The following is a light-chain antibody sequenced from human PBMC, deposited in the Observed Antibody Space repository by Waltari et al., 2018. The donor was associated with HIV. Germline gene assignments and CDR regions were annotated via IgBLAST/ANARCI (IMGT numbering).Light chain of an antibody. CDR1: PSVRSAS. J-gene: IGKJ4*01. CDR2: GAS. CDR3: QQYAASPLT. Sequence: EIVLTQSPGTLSLSPGERATLSCRASPSVRSASVAWYQHKPGQAPRLLIYGASSPAPGIPDRFSGSGAVTDFILTISRLEPEDCAVYYCQQYAASPLTLGGGTKVEIK. V-gene: IGKV3-20*01.